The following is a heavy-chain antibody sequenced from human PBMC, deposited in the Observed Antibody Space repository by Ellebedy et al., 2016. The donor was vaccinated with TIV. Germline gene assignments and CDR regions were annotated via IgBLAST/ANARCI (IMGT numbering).Heavy chain of an antibody. CDR1: DNSFTRFG. CDR3: ARTHYRFGIIDYLDY. J-gene: IGHJ4*02. Sequence: AASAKVSCKAYDNSFTRFGFTWVRQAPGQGLEWLGWIIDYNGNTKYAQMFQDRFTITTDTSTKTVYMELRSLRSDDTALYYCARTHYRFGIIDYLDYWGQGTLVTVSS. CDR2: IIDYNGNT. V-gene: IGHV1-18*04. D-gene: IGHD3-10*01.